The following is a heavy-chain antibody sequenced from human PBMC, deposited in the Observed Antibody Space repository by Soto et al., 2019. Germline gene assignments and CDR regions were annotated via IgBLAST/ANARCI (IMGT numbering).Heavy chain of an antibody. CDR1: GGTFSSYA. D-gene: IGHD3-10*01. Sequence: QVQLVQSGAEVKKPGSSVKVSCKASGGTFSSYAISWVRQAPGQGLEWMGGIIPIFGTANYAQKFQGRVTITADKSTSTAYMELSSLRSEDTAVYYCARLYYGSGSYYINWFDPWGQGTLVTVSS. J-gene: IGHJ5*02. V-gene: IGHV1-69*06. CDR2: IIPIFGTA. CDR3: ARLYYGSGSYYINWFDP.